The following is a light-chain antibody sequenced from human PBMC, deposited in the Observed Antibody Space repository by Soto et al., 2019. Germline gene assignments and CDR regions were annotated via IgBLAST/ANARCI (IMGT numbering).Light chain of an antibody. J-gene: IGKJ1*01. V-gene: IGKV3-15*01. CDR1: QSVSRN. Sequence: MVMTQSPATRSVSAGERAGVACGASQSVSRNLAWYQQKHGQAPRLLIHGASTRATGVPARFSGSASGTDGTITLSSLQQDDGPTYYCQHSNSYSEAFGQGTKVDIK. CDR2: GAS. CDR3: QHSNSYSEA.